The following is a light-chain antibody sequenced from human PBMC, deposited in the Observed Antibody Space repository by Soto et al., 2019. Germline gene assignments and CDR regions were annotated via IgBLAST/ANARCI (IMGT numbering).Light chain of an antibody. Sequence: QPVLTQPASVSGSPGQSITISCTGTSRDVGGYNYVSWYQQYPGKAPKLMIYEVSNRPSGVSNRFSGSKSGNTASLTISGLQAEDEADYYCGSYTISSTLVFGGGTKLTVL. CDR2: EVS. J-gene: IGLJ2*01. CDR3: GSYTISSTLV. CDR1: SRDVGGYNY. V-gene: IGLV2-14*01.